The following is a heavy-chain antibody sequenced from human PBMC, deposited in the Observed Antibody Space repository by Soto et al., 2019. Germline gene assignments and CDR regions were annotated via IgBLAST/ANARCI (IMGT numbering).Heavy chain of an antibody. CDR2: ISTSGADT. CDR3: ANLERGIGNYLGH. J-gene: IGHJ4*02. V-gene: IGHV3-23*01. D-gene: IGHD3-3*01. CDR1: GFIFSSYG. Sequence: GGSLRLSCAASGFIFSSYGMSWVRLPPGQGLEWVSFISTSGADTSYAESVKGRFTVSRDNSKNTMYLQMNSLTAEDTALYYCANLERGIGNYLGHSGQGTLFIVSS.